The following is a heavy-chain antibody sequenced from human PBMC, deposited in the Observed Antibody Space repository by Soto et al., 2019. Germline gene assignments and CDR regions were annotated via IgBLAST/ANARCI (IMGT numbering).Heavy chain of an antibody. V-gene: IGHV3-23*01. Sequence: VQLLKSGGGLVQPGGSLRLSCAASGFTFRDYAMNWVRLSPGKGLEWVSDISGNGDSARHADSVKGRFTISRDNSRNTLYLQMNSLRVDDTAVYYCGKERRGSGWSVCNFWGQGTLVTVSS. D-gene: IGHD6-19*01. J-gene: IGHJ4*02. CDR3: GKERRGSGWSVCNF. CDR1: GFTFRDYA. CDR2: ISGNGDSA.